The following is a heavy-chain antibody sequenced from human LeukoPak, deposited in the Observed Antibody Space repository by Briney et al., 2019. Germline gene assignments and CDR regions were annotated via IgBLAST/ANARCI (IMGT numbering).Heavy chain of an antibody. CDR2: INTNTGNP. Sequence: GASVKVSCTASGYTFSSYAMSWVRQAPGQGLEWMGWINTNTGNPTYAQGFTGRFVFSLDTSVSTAYLRISSLKAEDTAFYYCARDHGYVEMATIGYWGQGTLVSVSS. J-gene: IGHJ4*02. V-gene: IGHV7-4-1*02. CDR3: ARDHGYVEMATIGY. D-gene: IGHD5-24*01. CDR1: GYTFSSYA.